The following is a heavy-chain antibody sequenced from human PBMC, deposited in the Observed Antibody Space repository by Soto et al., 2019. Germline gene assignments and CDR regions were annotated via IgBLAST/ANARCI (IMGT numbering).Heavy chain of an antibody. CDR3: GVPIVRRVGDYYYVMDV. J-gene: IGHJ6*02. CDR1: GGTFSSYA. V-gene: IGHV1-69*13. D-gene: IGHD3-10*01. CDR2: IIPIFGTA. Sequence: ASVKVSCKASGGTFSSYAISWVRQAPGQGLEWMGGIIPIFGTADYAQKFQGRVTITADESTSTAYMELSSLRSEDTAVYYCGVPIVRRVGDYYYVMDVWGHGTTVTVSS.